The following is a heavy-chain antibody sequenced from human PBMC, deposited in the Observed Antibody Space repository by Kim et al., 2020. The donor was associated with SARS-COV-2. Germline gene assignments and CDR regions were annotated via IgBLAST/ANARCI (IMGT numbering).Heavy chain of an antibody. J-gene: IGHJ4*02. CDR3: ARVGSYYEFDY. D-gene: IGHD1-26*01. Sequence: GGSLRLSCAASGFTFSSYDMHWVRQATGKGLEWVSAIGTAGDTYYPGSVKGRFTISRENAKNSLYLQMNSLRAGDTAVYYCARVGSYYEFDYWGQGTLVTVSS. CDR2: IGTAGDT. CDR1: GFTFSSYD. V-gene: IGHV3-13*04.